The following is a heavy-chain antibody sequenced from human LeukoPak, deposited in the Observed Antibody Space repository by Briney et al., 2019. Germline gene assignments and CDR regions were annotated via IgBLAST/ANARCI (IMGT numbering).Heavy chain of an antibody. D-gene: IGHD3-10*01. J-gene: IGHJ5*02. CDR3: ARGRGVATRRYNWFDP. CDR1: GYTFTGYY. Sequence: ASVKVSCKASGYTFTGYYMHWVRQAPGQGLEWMGWINPNSGGTNYAQKFQGRVTMTRNTSISTAYMELSSLRSEDTAVYYCARGRGVATRRYNWFDPWGQGTLVTVSS. V-gene: IGHV1-2*02. CDR2: INPNSGGT.